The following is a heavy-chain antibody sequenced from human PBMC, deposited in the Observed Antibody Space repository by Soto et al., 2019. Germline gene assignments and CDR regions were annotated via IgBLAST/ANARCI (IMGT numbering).Heavy chain of an antibody. CDR3: ARDGYYDSSGYYYFDY. D-gene: IGHD3-22*01. V-gene: IGHV6-1*01. J-gene: IGHJ4*02. Sequence: SQTLSLTCAISGDSVSNNSAAWNWIRQSPSRGLEWLGRTYYRSKWFNNYALSVKGRITINPDTSKNQFSLKLSSVTAADTAVYYCARDGYYDSSGYYYFDYWGQGTLVTVSS. CDR2: TYYRSKWFN. CDR1: GDSVSNNSAA.